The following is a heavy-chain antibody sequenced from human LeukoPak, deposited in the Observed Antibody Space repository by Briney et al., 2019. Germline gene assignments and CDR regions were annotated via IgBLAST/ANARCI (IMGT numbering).Heavy chain of an antibody. J-gene: IGHJ4*02. Sequence: VASVKVSCKASGYTFTSYGISWVRQAPGQGLEWMGWISAYNGNTNYAQKFQGRVTMTRDTSISTAYMELSRLRSDDTAVYYCARAPYCTNGVCHATELDYWGQGTLVTVSS. CDR2: ISAYNGNT. D-gene: IGHD2-8*01. V-gene: IGHV1-18*01. CDR3: ARAPYCTNGVCHATELDY. CDR1: GYTFTSYG.